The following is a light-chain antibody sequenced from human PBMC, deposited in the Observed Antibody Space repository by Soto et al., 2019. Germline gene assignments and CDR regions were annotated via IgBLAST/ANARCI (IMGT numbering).Light chain of an antibody. Sequence: QSVLTQPPSVSGAPGQRVTISRTGSSSNFGAGFDVHWYQQLPGTAPRLLIYANTKRPSGVPDRFSGSRSGTSISLAITGLRAEDEADYFCQSYDSSLSGYVFGTGTKVTVL. V-gene: IGLV1-40*01. J-gene: IGLJ1*01. CDR3: QSYDSSLSGYV. CDR2: ANT. CDR1: SSNFGAGFD.